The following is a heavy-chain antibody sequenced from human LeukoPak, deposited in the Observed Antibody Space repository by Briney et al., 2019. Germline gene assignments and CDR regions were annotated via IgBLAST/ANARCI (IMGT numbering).Heavy chain of an antibody. Sequence: ASVKVSCKASGYTFTSYGISWVRQAPGQGLEWMGWISAYNGNTNYAQKLQGRVTMTTDTSTSTAYMELRSLRSDDTAVYYCARDRGDDYGDYNYYYGMDVWGQGTTVTVSS. CDR3: ARDRGDDYGDYNYYYGMDV. J-gene: IGHJ6*02. CDR2: ISAYNGNT. V-gene: IGHV1-18*01. D-gene: IGHD4-17*01. CDR1: GYTFTSYG.